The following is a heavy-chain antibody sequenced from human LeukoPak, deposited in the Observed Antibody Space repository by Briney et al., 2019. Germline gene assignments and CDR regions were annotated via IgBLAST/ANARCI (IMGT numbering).Heavy chain of an antibody. D-gene: IGHD3-9*01. V-gene: IGHV3-30-3*01. CDR1: GFTFSSSW. J-gene: IGHJ4*02. CDR2: ISYDGNNK. Sequence: GGSLRLSCAASGFTFSSSWMHWVRRAPGKGLEWVAVISYDGNNKYYADSVKGRFTISRDDSMNTVYLQVNSLRPEDTAVYYCARGNYDWHCDNWGQGTLVTVSS. CDR3: ARGNYDWHCDN.